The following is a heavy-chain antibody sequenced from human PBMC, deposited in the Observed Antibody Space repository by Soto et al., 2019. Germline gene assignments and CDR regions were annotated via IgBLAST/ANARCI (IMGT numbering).Heavy chain of an antibody. CDR2: FDPEDGET. J-gene: IGHJ4*02. V-gene: IGHV1-24*01. CDR1: GYTFTSYA. D-gene: IGHD6-19*01. Sequence: GASVKVSCKASGYTFTSYAMHWVRQAPGKGLEWMGGFDPEDGETIYAQKFQGRVTMTEDTSTDTAYMELSSLRSEDTAVYYCATDNMGSGWYVFDYWGQGTLVTVSS. CDR3: ATDNMGSGWYVFDY.